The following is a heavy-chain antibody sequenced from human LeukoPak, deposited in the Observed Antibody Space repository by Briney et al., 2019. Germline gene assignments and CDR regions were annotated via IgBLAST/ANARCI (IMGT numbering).Heavy chain of an antibody. J-gene: IGHJ4*02. CDR1: GFTVSSNY. CDR3: AKDRGNVVRNGYYLDY. D-gene: IGHD2-15*01. CDR2: IYSDGNT. Sequence: GGSLRLSCAASGFTVSSNYMNWVRQAPGKGLEWVSVIYSDGNTYYADSVKGRFTISRDNSKNTLYLQVSSLRADDTAVYYCAKDRGNVVRNGYYLDYWGQGTLVTVSS. V-gene: IGHV3-53*01.